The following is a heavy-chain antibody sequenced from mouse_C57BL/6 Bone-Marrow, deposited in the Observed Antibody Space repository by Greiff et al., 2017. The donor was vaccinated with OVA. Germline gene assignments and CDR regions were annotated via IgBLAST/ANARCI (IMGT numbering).Heavy chain of an antibody. Sequence: EVHLVESGTVLARPGASVKMSCKTSGYTFTSYWMHWVKQRPGQGLEWIGDIYPGNSDTSYNQKFKGKAKLTAVTSASTAYMELSSLTNEDSAVYYCTRDYPRDYYIDYWGQGTTLTVSS. V-gene: IGHV1-5*01. J-gene: IGHJ2*01. CDR2: IYPGNSDT. CDR3: TRDYPRDYYIDY. CDR1: GYTFTSYW. D-gene: IGHD5-5*01.